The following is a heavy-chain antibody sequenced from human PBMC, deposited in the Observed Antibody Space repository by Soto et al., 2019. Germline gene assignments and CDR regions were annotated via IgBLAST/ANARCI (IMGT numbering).Heavy chain of an antibody. CDR1: GGPFSSYA. CDR3: AREVDHYKAVALDY. J-gene: IGHJ4*02. Sequence: SVKVSCKASGGPFSSYAISLVRRAPGQGLEWMGGIIPIFGTANYAQKFQGRVTITADESTSTAYMELSSLRSEDTAVYYCAREVDHYKAVALDYWGQGTLVTVSS. D-gene: IGHD6-19*01. V-gene: IGHV1-69*13. CDR2: IIPIFGTA.